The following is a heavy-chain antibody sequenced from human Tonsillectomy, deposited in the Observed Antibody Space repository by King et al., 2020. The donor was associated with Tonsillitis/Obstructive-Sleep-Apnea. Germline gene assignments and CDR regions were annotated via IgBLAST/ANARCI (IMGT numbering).Heavy chain of an antibody. V-gene: IGHV4-59*01. Sequence: QLQESGPGLVKPSETLSLTCTVSGDSISTYYWSWIRQPPGKGLEWIGYIHYSGSTNYNPSLKSRVTILVDTSKNQFSLKLSSVTAADTAVYYCARDMVLEAGGDAFDIWGKGTMVTVSS. J-gene: IGHJ3*02. CDR1: GDSISTYY. CDR3: ARDMVLEAGGDAFDI. CDR2: IHYSGST. D-gene: IGHD2-8*01.